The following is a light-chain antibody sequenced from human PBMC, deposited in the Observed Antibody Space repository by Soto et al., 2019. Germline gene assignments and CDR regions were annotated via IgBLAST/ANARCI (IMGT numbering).Light chain of an antibody. CDR2: GAS. Sequence: EIVITQSPAALSVSPGERATLSCRTSQSVSINLALYQQKPGQAPRLLIYGASTRATGIPARFSGSGSGTEFTLTITTLQSEDFAVSYCQQYNNWSSWTFGQGTKV. CDR1: QSVSIN. V-gene: IGKV3-15*01. CDR3: QQYNNWSSWT. J-gene: IGKJ1*01.